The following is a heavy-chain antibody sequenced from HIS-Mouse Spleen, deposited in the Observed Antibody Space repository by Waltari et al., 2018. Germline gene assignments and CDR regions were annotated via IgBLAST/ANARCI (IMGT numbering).Heavy chain of an antibody. D-gene: IGHD6-13*01. V-gene: IGHV4-39*07. CDR3: AREIPYSSSWYDWYFDL. CDR2: IYYSGST. Sequence: QLQLQESGPGLVKPSETLSLTCTGSGGSISSSSYSLGWIRQPPGKGLEWIGSIYYSGSTYYNPSLKSRVTISVDTSKNQFSLKLSSVTAADTAVYYCAREIPYSSSWYDWYFDLWGRGTLVTVSS. J-gene: IGHJ2*01. CDR1: GGSISSSSYS.